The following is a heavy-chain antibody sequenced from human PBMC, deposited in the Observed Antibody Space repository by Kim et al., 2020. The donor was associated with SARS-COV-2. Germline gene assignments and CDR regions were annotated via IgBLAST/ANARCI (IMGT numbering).Heavy chain of an antibody. CDR3: ARLRWQEDILTGYSYAPNDY. Sequence: SVKVSCKASGGTFSSYAISWVRQAPGQGLEWMGGIIPIFGTANYAQKFQGRVTITADESTSTAYMELSSLRSEDTAVYYCARLRWQEDILTGYSYAPNDYWGQGTLVTVSS. CDR1: GGTFSSYA. J-gene: IGHJ4*02. D-gene: IGHD3-9*01. V-gene: IGHV1-69*13. CDR2: IIPIFGTA.